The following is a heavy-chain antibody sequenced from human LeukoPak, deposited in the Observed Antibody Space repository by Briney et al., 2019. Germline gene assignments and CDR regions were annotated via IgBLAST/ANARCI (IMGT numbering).Heavy chain of an antibody. Sequence: GGSLRLSCAASGFAFSNAWMSWVRQAPGKGLEWVGRIKSKTDGGTTDYAAPVKGRFTISRDDSKTTLYLQMNSLKTEDTAVYYCTTGGCGGQFDYWGQGTLVTVSS. J-gene: IGHJ4*02. D-gene: IGHD6-19*01. CDR3: TTGGCGGQFDY. V-gene: IGHV3-15*01. CDR1: GFAFSNAW. CDR2: IKSKTDGGTT.